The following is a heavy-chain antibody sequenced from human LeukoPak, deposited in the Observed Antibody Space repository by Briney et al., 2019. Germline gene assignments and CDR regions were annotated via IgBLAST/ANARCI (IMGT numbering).Heavy chain of an antibody. J-gene: IGHJ4*02. CDR1: GGSFSGYY. CDR3: ARDRASGSGKFYFDY. Sequence: SETLSLTCAVYGGSFSGYYWSWIRQPPGKGLEWIGEINHSGSTNYNPSLKSRVTISVDTSKNQFSLKLSSVTAADTAVYYCARDRASGSGKFYFDYWGQGTLVTVSS. CDR2: INHSGST. V-gene: IGHV4-34*01. D-gene: IGHD3-10*01.